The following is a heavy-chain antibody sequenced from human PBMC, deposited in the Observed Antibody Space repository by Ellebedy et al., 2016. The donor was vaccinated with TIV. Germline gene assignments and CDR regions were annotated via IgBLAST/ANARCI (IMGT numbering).Heavy chain of an antibody. D-gene: IGHD3-3*01. CDR2: INTGNGNT. J-gene: IGHJ6*02. V-gene: IGHV1-3*04. Sequence: ASVKVSCXASGHTFTSYGIHWVRQGPGQRLEWMGWINTGNGNTKYSQKLQGRVTITRDYMELSGLMSEDTAVYYCATREWQDPMDVWGQGTTVTVSS. CDR3: ATREWQDPMDV. CDR1: GHTFTSYG.